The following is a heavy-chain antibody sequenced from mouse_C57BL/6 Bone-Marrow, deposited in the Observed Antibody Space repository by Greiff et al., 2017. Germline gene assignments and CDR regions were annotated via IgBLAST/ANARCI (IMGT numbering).Heavy chain of an antibody. V-gene: IGHV1-81*01. CDR3: ARNNCGGIAY. Sequence: QVQLKQSGAELARPGASVKLSCKASGYTFTSYGIRWVKQRPGQGLEWIGEIYPRSGNTYYNEKFKGKATMTADKSSSTAYMELSSLTSEDSAVYFCARNNCGGIAYWGQGTLVTVSA. J-gene: IGHJ3*01. CDR2: IYPRSGNT. CDR1: GYTFTSYG.